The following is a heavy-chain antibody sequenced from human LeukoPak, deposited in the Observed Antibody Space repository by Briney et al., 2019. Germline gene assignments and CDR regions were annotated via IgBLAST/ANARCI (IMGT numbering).Heavy chain of an antibody. D-gene: IGHD3-10*01. CDR3: ARSIPLWKDLRRDWFDP. V-gene: IGHV1-8*01. Sequence: ASVKVSCMASGYTFTNYDINWVRQATGQGLEWMGWMNPNSGNTGYAQKFQGRVTISRNTSISTAYMELSSLRSDDTAVYYCARSIPLWKDLRRDWFDPWGQGTQVTVSS. CDR2: MNPNSGNT. CDR1: GYTFTNYD. J-gene: IGHJ5*02.